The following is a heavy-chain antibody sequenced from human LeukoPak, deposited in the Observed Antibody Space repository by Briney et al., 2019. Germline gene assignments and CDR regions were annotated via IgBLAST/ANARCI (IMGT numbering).Heavy chain of an antibody. CDR2: IWYDGSNK. J-gene: IGHJ4*02. V-gene: IGHV3-33*01. CDR1: GFTFSSYG. Sequence: GGSLRLSCAASGFTFSSYGMHWVRQAPGKGLEWVAVIWYDGSNKYYADSVKGRFTISRDNSKNTLYLQMNSLRAEDTAVYYCARGPSGYCSGGSCLYFDYWGQGTLVTVSS. CDR3: ARGPSGYCSGGSCLYFDY. D-gene: IGHD2-15*01.